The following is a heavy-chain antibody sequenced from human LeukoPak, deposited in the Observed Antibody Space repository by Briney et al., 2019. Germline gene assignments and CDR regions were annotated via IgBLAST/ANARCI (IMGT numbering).Heavy chain of an antibody. CDR1: GYTFTSYG. D-gene: IGHD3-16*02. CDR2: ISGYDGNR. V-gene: IGHV1-18*01. J-gene: IGHJ4*02. CDR3: ARCDYVWGNYRYRPILYFDL. Sequence: EASVDVSCKASGYTFTSYGISWVRQAPGQGLEWMGWISGYDGNRNYAQKFQGRVTMTTDTSTSTAYMELRSLRSDDTAVYYCARCDYVWGNYRYRPILYFDLWGQGTLVTVSS.